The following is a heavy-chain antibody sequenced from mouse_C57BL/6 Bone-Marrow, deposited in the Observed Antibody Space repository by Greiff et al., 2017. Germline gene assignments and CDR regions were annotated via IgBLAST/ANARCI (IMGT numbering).Heavy chain of an antibody. Sequence: QVQLQQPGAELVMPGASVKLSCKASGYTFTSYWMHWVKQRPGQGLEWIGEIDPSDSYTNYNQKFKGKSTLTIGKSSSTANMQLSSLTSEDSAVYYCASNYDGSSDYWGQGTSVTVSS. D-gene: IGHD2-3*01. CDR3: ASNYDGSSDY. CDR2: IDPSDSYT. CDR1: GYTFTSYW. V-gene: IGHV1-69*01. J-gene: IGHJ4*01.